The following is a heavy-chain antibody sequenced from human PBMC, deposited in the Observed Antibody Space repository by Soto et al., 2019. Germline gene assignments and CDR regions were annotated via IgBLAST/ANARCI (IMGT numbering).Heavy chain of an antibody. CDR1: GYSFTSYW. Sequence: PGESLKISCKGSGYSFTSYWIGWVRQMPGKGLERMGIIYPGDSDTRYSPYFQDQVTISADKSISTAYLQWSSLKASDTAKYYCARNSRAGWFGGYYYGMDVWGQGTTVTVSS. J-gene: IGHJ6*02. CDR3: ARNSRAGWFGGYYYGMDV. D-gene: IGHD3-10*01. CDR2: IYPGDSDT. V-gene: IGHV5-51*01.